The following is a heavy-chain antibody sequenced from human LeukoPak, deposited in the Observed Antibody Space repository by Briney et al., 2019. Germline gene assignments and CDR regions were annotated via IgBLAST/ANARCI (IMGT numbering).Heavy chain of an antibody. V-gene: IGHV4-34*01. J-gene: IGHJ4*02. Sequence: SETLSLTCAVYGGSFSGYYWSWIRQPPGKGLEWIGEINHSGSTNYNPSLKSRVTISVDTSKNQFSLKLSSVTAADTAVYYCARALPNYYDSSDYYSVFDYWGQGTLVTVSS. CDR1: GGSFSGYY. CDR2: INHSGST. D-gene: IGHD3-22*01. CDR3: ARALPNYYDSSDYYSVFDY.